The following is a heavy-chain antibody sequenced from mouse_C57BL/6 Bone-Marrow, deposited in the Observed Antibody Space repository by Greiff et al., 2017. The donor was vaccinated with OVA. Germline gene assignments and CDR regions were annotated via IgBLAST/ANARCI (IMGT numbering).Heavy chain of an antibody. CDR2: LDPSDSYT. V-gene: IGHV1-50*01. J-gene: IGHJ3*01. D-gene: IGHD1-1*02. CDR1: GYTFTSYW. Sequence: QVQLQQPGAELVKPGASVKLSCTASGYTFTSYWMQWVKQRPGQGLEWIGELDPSDSYTKYTQKFQGKATLTVDTSSSTAYMQLSSLTSEDSAVDYCARDGGCPTWFADWGKGTLVTVSA. CDR3: ARDGGCPTWFAD.